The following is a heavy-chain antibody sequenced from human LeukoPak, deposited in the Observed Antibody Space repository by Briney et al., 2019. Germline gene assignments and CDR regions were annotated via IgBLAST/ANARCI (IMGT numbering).Heavy chain of an antibody. CDR3: ARGPSNYYGSVNYGMDV. J-gene: IGHJ6*02. D-gene: IGHD3-10*01. CDR2: IYYSGST. Sequence: SETLSLTCAVYGGSFSGYYWSWIRQHPGKGLEWIGYIYYSGSTYKNPSLKSRVTISVDTSKNQFSLKLSSVTAADTAVFYCARGPSNYYGSVNYGMDVWGQGTTVTVSS. CDR1: GGSFSGYY. V-gene: IGHV4-31*11.